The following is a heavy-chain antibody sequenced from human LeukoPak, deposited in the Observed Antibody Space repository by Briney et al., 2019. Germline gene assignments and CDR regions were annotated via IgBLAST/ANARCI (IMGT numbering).Heavy chain of an antibody. Sequence: PSQTLSLTCTVSGGSISSGSYYWSWIRQPAGKGLEWIGRIYTSGSTNYNPSLKSRVTISVDTSKNQFSLKLSSVTAADTAVYYCAREKARMVRGNGMDVWGQGTTVTVSS. J-gene: IGHJ6*02. V-gene: IGHV4-61*02. CDR2: IYTSGST. CDR3: AREKARMVRGNGMDV. CDR1: GGSISSGSYY. D-gene: IGHD3-10*01.